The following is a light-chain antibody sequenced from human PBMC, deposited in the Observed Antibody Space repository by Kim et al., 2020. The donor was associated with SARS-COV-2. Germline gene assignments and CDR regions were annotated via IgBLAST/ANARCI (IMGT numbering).Light chain of an antibody. V-gene: IGKV3-20*01. CDR2: DAS. CDR1: QSVTSNY. CDR3: HQYGRSPHT. J-gene: IGKJ2*01. Sequence: FAPGERATHSCRARQSVTSNYLAWYQQKPGQPPRRLIYDASIRAAGIPDRFSGSGSGTDFTLTISRLEPEDFALYSCHQYGRSPHTFGQGTKLEI.